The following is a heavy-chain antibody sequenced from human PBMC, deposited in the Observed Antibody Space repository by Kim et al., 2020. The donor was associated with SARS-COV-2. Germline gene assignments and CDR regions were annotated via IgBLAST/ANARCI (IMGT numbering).Heavy chain of an antibody. V-gene: IGHV4-4*07. CDR3: ARLVDLRFFDI. D-gene: IGHD5-12*01. CDR2: T. J-gene: IGHJ3*02. Sequence: TNNHPPLKSRVTMSVDTSKNQFSLKLSSVTAADTAVYYCARLVDLRFFDIWGQGTMVTVSS.